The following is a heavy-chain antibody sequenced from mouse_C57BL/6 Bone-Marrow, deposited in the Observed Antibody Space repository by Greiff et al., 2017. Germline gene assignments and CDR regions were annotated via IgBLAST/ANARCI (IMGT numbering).Heavy chain of an antibody. J-gene: IGHJ1*03. Sequence: QVQLKQPGAELVKPGASVKLSCKASGYTFTSYWMHWVKQRPGQGLEWIGMIHPNSGSTNYNEKFKSKATLTVDKSSSTAYMQLSSLTSEDSAVYYCAREGHYYGSSYWYFDVWGTGTTVTVSS. CDR3: AREGHYYGSSYWYFDV. CDR2: IHPNSGST. D-gene: IGHD1-1*01. V-gene: IGHV1-64*01. CDR1: GYTFTSYW.